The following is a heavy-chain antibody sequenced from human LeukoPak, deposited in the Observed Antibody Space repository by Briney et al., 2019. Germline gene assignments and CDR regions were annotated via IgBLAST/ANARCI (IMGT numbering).Heavy chain of an antibody. CDR3: ARDYGDYLLDY. CDR1: GFTFSSYW. J-gene: IGHJ4*02. D-gene: IGHD4-17*01. CDR2: INSDGSST. V-gene: IGHV3-74*01. Sequence: GGSLRLSCAASGFTFSSYWMHWVRQAPGKGLVWVSRINSDGSSTSYADFVKGRFTISRDNAKNALYLQMNSLRAEDTAVYYCARDYGDYLLDYWGQGTLVTVSS.